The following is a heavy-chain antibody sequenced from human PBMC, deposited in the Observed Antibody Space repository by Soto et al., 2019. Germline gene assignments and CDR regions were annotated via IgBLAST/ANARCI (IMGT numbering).Heavy chain of an antibody. CDR1: GGSISSSSYY. J-gene: IGHJ4*02. CDR2: IYYSGST. Sequence: SETLSLTCTVSGGSISSSSYYWGWIRQPPGKGLEWIGSIYYSGSTYYNPSLKSRVTISVDTSKNQFSLKLSSVTAADTAVYYCARHERISTRGDYDLYSFVYRGQGALVTVSS. V-gene: IGHV4-39*01. D-gene: IGHD4-17*01. CDR3: ARHERISTRGDYDLYSFVY.